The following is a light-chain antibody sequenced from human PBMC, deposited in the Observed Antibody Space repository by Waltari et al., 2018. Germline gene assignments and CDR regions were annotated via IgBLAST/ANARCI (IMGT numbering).Light chain of an antibody. V-gene: IGKV1-39*01. J-gene: IGKJ2*01. CDR2: AAS. CDR3: QQTYATPNT. Sequence: DIQMTQSPSSLSASAGDRGTITCRASQSIRRYLNWYQQKPGKTPKVLIYAASSLQSGVPSRFSGGASGTDFTLTISSLQPEDFATYYCQQTYATPNTFGQGTKVEIK. CDR1: QSIRRY.